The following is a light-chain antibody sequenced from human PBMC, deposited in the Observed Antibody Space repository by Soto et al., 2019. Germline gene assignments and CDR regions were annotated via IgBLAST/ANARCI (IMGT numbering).Light chain of an antibody. CDR1: SSDVGAYNY. CDR3: CSYAGSYTYVV. CDR2: DVS. J-gene: IGLJ2*01. Sequence: QSALTQPRSVSGSPGQSVTISCTGTSSDVGAYNYVSWYQQYPDKAPKLVIYDVSRRPSGVPDRFSGSKSGNTASLTISGLPAEDEADYYCCSYAGSYTYVVFGGGTKLTVL. V-gene: IGLV2-11*01.